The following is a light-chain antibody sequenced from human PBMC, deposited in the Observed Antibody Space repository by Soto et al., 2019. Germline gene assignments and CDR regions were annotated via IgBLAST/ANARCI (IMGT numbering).Light chain of an antibody. J-gene: IGLJ2*01. CDR3: QAWDNNTVV. V-gene: IGLV3-1*01. CDR2: QDT. CDR1: KWGDKY. Sequence: SYELTQPPSVSVSPGQTASITCSGDKWGDKYACWYQQKPGQSPVLVIYQDTKRPSGIPERFSGSNSGNTATLSISGTQAMDEADYYCQAWDNNTVVFGGGTKLTVL.